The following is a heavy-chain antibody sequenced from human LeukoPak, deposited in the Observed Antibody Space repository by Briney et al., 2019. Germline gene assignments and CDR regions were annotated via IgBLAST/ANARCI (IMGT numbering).Heavy chain of an antibody. CDR3: ARQQQLTGPSEDDAFDI. CDR1: GFTFSSYW. J-gene: IGHJ3*02. V-gene: IGHV3-7*03. D-gene: IGHD6-13*01. CDR2: IKQDGSEK. Sequence: WGSLRLSCAASGFTFSSYWMSWVRQAPGKGLEWVANIKQDGSEKYYVDSVKGRFTISRDNAKNSLYLQMNSLRAEDTAVYYCARQQQLTGPSEDDAFDIWGQGTMVTVSS.